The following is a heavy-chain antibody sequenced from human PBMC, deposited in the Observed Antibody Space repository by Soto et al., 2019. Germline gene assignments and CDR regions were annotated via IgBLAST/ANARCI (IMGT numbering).Heavy chain of an antibody. CDR2: IYRGSP. D-gene: IGHD7-27*01. J-gene: IGHJ2*01. CDR3: SRDHGLGAGYFAL. CDR1: GGSVSSGTYY. V-gene: IGHV4-61*01. Sequence: QVQLQESGPGQVKPSETLFLTCSVSGGSVSSGTYYWSWIRQPAGKGLEWMGYIYRGSPNYNPSLESRATISVDTCRTPFSLMLSTVTAADTAVYYCSRDHGLGAGYFALWGRGTLVTVSS.